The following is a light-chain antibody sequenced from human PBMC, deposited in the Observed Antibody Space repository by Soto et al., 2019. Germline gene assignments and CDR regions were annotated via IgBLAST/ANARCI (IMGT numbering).Light chain of an antibody. CDR1: QDISNY. Sequence: DIQMTQSPSSLSASVGDRVTITCQASQDISNYLNWYQQKPGKAPKPLIYDASNLEKGVPSRFSGSGSGTDFTYTISSLQPEDIATYYCQQYDNLPALTFGGGTKVEIK. V-gene: IGKV1-33*01. J-gene: IGKJ4*01. CDR3: QQYDNLPALT. CDR2: DAS.